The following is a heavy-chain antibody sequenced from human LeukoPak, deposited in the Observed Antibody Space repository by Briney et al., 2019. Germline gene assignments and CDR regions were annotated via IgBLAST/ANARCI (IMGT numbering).Heavy chain of an antibody. V-gene: IGHV1-69*04. CDR2: IIPILGIA. CDR1: GGTFSSYA. J-gene: IGHJ4*02. CDR3: ARGSIAVAGSPLDY. D-gene: IGHD6-19*01. Sequence: ASVKVSCKASGGTFSSYAISWVRQAPGQGLEWMGRIIPILGIANYAQKFQGRVTITADKSTSTAYMELSSLRSEDTAVYYCARGSIAVAGSPLDYWGQGTLVTVSS.